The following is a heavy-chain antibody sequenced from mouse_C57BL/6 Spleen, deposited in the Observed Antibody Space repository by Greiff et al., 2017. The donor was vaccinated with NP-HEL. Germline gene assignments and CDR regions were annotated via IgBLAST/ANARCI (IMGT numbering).Heavy chain of an antibody. CDR1: GYTFTEYT. V-gene: IGHV1-62-2*01. CDR3: ARHEDGGWDGNYVWFAY. D-gene: IGHD2-1*01. CDR2: FYPGSGSI. Sequence: VQLQQSGAELVKPGASVKLSCKASGYTFTEYTIHWVKQRSGQGLEWIGWFYPGSGSIKYNEKFKDKATLTADKSSSTVYMELSRLTSEDSAVYVCARHEDGGWDGNYVWFAYWGQGTLVTVSA. J-gene: IGHJ3*01.